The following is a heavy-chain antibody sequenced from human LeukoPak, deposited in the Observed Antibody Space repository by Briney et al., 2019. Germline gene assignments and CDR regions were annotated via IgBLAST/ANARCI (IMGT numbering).Heavy chain of an antibody. CDR1: GFTFGDYG. V-gene: IGHV4-34*01. CDR3: ARDQYYYDSSGKYYMDV. D-gene: IGHD3-22*01. CDR2: INHSGST. Sequence: GSLRLSCTASGFTFGDYGMSWIRQPPGKGLEWIGEINHSGSTNYNPSLKSRVTMSVDTSKNQFSLKLSSVTAADTAVYYCARDQYYYDSSGKYYMDVWGKGTTVTISS. J-gene: IGHJ6*03.